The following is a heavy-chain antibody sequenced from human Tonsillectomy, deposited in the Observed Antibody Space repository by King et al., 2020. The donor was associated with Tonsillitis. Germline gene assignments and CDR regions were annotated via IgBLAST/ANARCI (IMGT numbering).Heavy chain of an antibody. J-gene: IGHJ6*02. V-gene: IGHV3-21*01. CDR3: ARDRDTAIPTRYGMDV. CDR1: GFTXSSYS. CDR2: XXXXSXXX. Sequence: VQLVESGGGLVKPGGSLRLSCAASGFTXSSYSMNWVXXAPXKGXXXVXXXXXXSXXXYXXXXXXGRFXISRDXAKNXLYLQMXXRXAEDTAVYYCARDRDTAIPTRYGMDVWGQGTTVTVSS. D-gene: IGHD5-18*01.